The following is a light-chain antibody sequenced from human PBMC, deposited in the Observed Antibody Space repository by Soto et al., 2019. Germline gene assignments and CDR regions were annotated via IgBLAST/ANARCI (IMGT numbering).Light chain of an antibody. V-gene: IGLV2-23*02. CDR3: CSYAGSSTLV. CDR2: NVN. CDR1: SGDVGGYNY. Sequence: QSVLTQPASVSGSPGQSITISCTGTSGDVGGYNYVSWYQHHPGKAPKLIIYNVNNRPSGISNRFSGSRSGNTASLTISGLQAEDEADYYCCSYAGSSTLVFGGGTQLTVL. J-gene: IGLJ2*01.